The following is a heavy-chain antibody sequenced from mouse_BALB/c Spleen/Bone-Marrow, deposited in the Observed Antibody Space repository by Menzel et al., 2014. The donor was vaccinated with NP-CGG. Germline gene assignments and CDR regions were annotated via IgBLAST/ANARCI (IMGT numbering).Heavy chain of an antibody. D-gene: IGHD1-1*01. J-gene: IGHJ4*01. Sequence: QVQLKESGPGLVAPSQSLSITCTVSGFSLTSYGVHWVRQPPGKVLEWLGVIWAGGSTNYNSALMSRLSISKDNSKSQVFLKMNSLQTDVTAMYYCARGSYYEGAMDYWGQGTSVTVSS. CDR3: ARGSYYEGAMDY. CDR1: GFSLTSYG. V-gene: IGHV2-9*02. CDR2: IWAGGST.